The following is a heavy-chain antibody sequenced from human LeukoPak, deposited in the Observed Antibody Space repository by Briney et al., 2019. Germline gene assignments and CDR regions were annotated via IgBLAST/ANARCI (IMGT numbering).Heavy chain of an antibody. CDR1: GGSISSGGYY. CDR3: ARDPPAGYCSGGSCYPGAFDI. D-gene: IGHD2-15*01. CDR2: IYHSGST. Sequence: PSETLSLTCTVSGGSISSGGYYWSWIRQHPGKGLEWIGDIYHSGSTYYNPSLKSRFTISVDTSKNQLSLKLSSVTAADTAVYYCARDPPAGYCSGGSCYPGAFDIWGQGTMVTVSS. J-gene: IGHJ3*02. V-gene: IGHV4-31*03.